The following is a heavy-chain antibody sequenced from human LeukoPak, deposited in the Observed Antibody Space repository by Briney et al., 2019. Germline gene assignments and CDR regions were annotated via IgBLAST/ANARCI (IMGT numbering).Heavy chain of an antibody. CDR1: GFTFSSYE. J-gene: IGHJ6*04. CDR3: ARGDGGYYYGMDV. D-gene: IGHD2-21*01. Sequence: GGSLRLSCADPGFTFSSYEMNWVRQAPGKGLEWLSYISSSGSTIYYADSVKGRFTTSRDNAKNSLYLQLNSLRAEDTAVYYCARGDGGYYYGMDVWGKGTTVTVSS. V-gene: IGHV3-48*03. CDR2: ISSSGSTI.